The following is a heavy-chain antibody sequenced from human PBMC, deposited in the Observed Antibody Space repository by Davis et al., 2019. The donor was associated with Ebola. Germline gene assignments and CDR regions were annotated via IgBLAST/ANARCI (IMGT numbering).Heavy chain of an antibody. CDR1: GLTFSGSA. CDR3: TATRGNFDY. Sequence: PGGSLRLSCAASGLTFSGSAMHWVRQASGKGLEWVGRIRSKANSYATAYAASVKGRFTISRDDSKNTAYLQMNSLKTEDTAVYYCTATRGNFDYWGQGTLVTVSS. D-gene: IGHD3-16*01. V-gene: IGHV3-73*01. J-gene: IGHJ4*02. CDR2: IRSKANSYAT.